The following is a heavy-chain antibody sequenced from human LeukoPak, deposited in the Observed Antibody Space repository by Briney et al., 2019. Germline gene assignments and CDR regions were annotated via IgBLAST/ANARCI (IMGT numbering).Heavy chain of an antibody. Sequence: GGSPLPPRAASGFTFDEYAMHLVPPAPGKGPEWGSGNSGDSGSIGYADSVKGRFTISRDNAKNSLYLQMNSLRAEDTALYYCAKDRYSSGWYLFDYGGQGNLVIVSS. V-gene: IGHV3-9*01. D-gene: IGHD6-19*01. CDR2: NSGDSGSI. J-gene: IGHJ4*02. CDR1: GFTFDEYA. CDR3: AKDRYSSGWYLFDY.